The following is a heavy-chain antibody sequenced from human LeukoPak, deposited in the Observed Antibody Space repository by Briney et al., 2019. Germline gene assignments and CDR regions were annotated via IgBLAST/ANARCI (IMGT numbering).Heavy chain of an antibody. Sequence: PSETLSLTCTVSGYSISSGYYWGWIRQPPGKGLEWIGSIYHSGSTYYNPSLKSRVTISVDTSKNQFSLKLSSVTAADTAVYYCVTVQRPMVRGNYYYYYMDVWGKGTTVTVSS. V-gene: IGHV4-38-2*02. CDR2: IYHSGST. D-gene: IGHD3-10*01. CDR1: GYSISSGYY. J-gene: IGHJ6*03. CDR3: VTVQRPMVRGNYYYYYMDV.